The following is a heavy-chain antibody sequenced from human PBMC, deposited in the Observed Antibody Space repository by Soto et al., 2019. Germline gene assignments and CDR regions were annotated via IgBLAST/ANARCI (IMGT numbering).Heavy chain of an antibody. CDR2: ISSTSSYI. CDR1: GFTFSTYN. D-gene: IGHD1-7*01. J-gene: IGHJ4*02. V-gene: IGHV3-21*01. Sequence: EVQLVESGGGLVKPGGSLRLSCAASGFTFSTYNMNWVRQAPGKGLEWVSSISSTSSYIYYADSVKGRFTISRDNAKNSRYLQMNSLRAEDTAVYYCAVGEGTGTPYFDYWGQGTLVTVSS. CDR3: AVGEGTGTPYFDY.